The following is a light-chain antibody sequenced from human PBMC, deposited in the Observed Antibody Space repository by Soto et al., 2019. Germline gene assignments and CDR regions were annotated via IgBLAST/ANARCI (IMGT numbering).Light chain of an antibody. Sequence: SSELTQSPSVSVSPGQTASISCSGAKLGNKYASWYQQKPGQSPVLVIFEVRKRPSGIPERFSGSNSGNTATLTITATQGMDEADYYCQAWDSSSYVVFGGGTKLTVL. CDR2: EVR. CDR3: QAWDSSSYVV. CDR1: KLGNKY. V-gene: IGLV3-1*01. J-gene: IGLJ2*01.